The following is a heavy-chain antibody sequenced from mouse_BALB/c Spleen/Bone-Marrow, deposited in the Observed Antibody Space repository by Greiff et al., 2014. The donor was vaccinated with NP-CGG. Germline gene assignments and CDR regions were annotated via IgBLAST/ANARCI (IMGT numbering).Heavy chain of an antibody. CDR2: INPGSGGT. J-gene: IGHJ3*01. Sequence: LVESGAEVVRPGTSVKVSCKASGYAFTNYLIEWVKQRPGQGLEWIGLINPGSGGTNYNEKFKGKATLTADKSSSTAYMQLSSLTSDDAEVYFCARVLGSPFWGQGTLVTVSA. V-gene: IGHV1-54*01. D-gene: IGHD6-1*01. CDR3: ARVLGSPF. CDR1: GYAFTNYL.